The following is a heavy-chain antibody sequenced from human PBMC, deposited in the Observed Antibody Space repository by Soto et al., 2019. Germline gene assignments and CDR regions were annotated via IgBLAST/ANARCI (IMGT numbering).Heavy chain of an antibody. CDR3: ARDLGRFYYYGMDV. Sequence: SETLSLTCTVSGRSVSSGSYYWSWIRQTPGKGLEWIGYIYYSGSTNYNPSLKSRVTISVDTSKNQFSLKLSSVTAADTAVYYCARDLGRFYYYGMDVWGQGTTVTVS. J-gene: IGHJ6*02. CDR2: IYYSGST. CDR1: GRSVSSGSYY. V-gene: IGHV4-61*01.